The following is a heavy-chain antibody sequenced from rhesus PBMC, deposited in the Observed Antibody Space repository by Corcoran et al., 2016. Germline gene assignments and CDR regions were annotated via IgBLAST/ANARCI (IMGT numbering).Heavy chain of an antibody. Sequence: EVQLVESGGGLVQPGGSLRLSCAASGFTFSNYWMSWVRQASGKGLDWVGRNKNKADSGTAAYAESVKGRFTISRDDSKNTLYLQMNSLKTEDTAVYYCTTSGGSYYYFDYWGQGVLVTVSS. D-gene: IGHD3-16*01. CDR2: NKNKADSGTA. V-gene: IGHV3-16*02. CDR1: GFTFSNYW. J-gene: IGHJ4*01. CDR3: TTSGGSYYYFDY.